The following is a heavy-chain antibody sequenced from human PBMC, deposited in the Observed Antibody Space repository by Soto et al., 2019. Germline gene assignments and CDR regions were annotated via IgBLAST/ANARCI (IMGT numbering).Heavy chain of an antibody. Sequence: QVQLQESGPGLVKPSETLSLTCSVSGGSLSPNYRSWIRQPPGKGLEWIGYIYFAGTTTYNPSLKSRVTISLHASKNQFSLRVTSVTAADTGVYYCARLGAYFQALDSWGQGTLVTVSS. CDR2: IYFAGTT. J-gene: IGHJ4*02. CDR1: GGSLSPNY. D-gene: IGHD3-16*01. CDR3: ARLGAYFQALDS. V-gene: IGHV4-59*08.